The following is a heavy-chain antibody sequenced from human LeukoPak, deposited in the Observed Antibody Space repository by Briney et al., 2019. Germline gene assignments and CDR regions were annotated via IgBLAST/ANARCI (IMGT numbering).Heavy chain of an antibody. D-gene: IGHD3-22*01. Sequence: VASVKVSFKASGGTFSIYTISWVRQAPGQGLEWMGRIIPILGIANYAQKFQGRVTITADKSTSTAYMELSSLRSEDTAVYYCASLYYYDSSGYYGAEYFQHWGQGTLVTVSS. J-gene: IGHJ1*01. V-gene: IGHV1-69*02. CDR1: GGTFSIYT. CDR2: IIPILGIA. CDR3: ASLYYYDSSGYYGAEYFQH.